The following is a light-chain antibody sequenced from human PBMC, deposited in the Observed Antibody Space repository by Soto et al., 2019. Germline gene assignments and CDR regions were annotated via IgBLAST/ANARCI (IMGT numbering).Light chain of an antibody. Sequence: DIQMTQSPSSLSASLGDRVTITCRASQGITNYLAWYQQRPGKVPKLLISGASSLHSGVPSRFNGSGSGTDFTLTISSLQPEDVATYYCQKYNSAPWTFCQGT. V-gene: IGKV1-27*01. CDR3: QKYNSAPWT. CDR2: GAS. J-gene: IGKJ1*01. CDR1: QGITNY.